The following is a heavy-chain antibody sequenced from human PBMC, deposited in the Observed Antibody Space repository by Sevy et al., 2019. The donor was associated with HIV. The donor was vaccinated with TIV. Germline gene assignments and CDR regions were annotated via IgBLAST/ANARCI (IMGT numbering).Heavy chain of an antibody. D-gene: IGHD5-12*01. J-gene: IGHJ6*03. CDR2: IIPIFGTA. CDR1: GGTFSSYA. V-gene: IGHV1-69*06. Sequence: ASVKVSCKASGGTFSSYAISWVRQAPGQGLEWVGGIIPIFGTANYAQKFQGRVTITADKSTSTAYMELSSLRSEDTAVYYCARGRAYSGYDNYYYYMDVWGKGTTVTVSS. CDR3: ARGRAYSGYDNYYYYMDV.